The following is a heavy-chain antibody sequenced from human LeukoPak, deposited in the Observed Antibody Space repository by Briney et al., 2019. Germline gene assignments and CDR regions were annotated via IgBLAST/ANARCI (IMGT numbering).Heavy chain of an antibody. V-gene: IGHV1-2*02. CDR2: INPNSGGT. J-gene: IGHJ4*02. CDR1: GYTFTGYY. CDR3: ARGKRDYVWGSYPKDY. Sequence: ASVKVSCKASGYTFTGYYMHWVRQAPGQGLEWMGWINPNSGGTNYAQKFQGRVTMTRDTSISTAYMELSRLRSDDTAVYYYARGKRDYVWGSYPKDYWGQGTLVTVSS. D-gene: IGHD3-16*02.